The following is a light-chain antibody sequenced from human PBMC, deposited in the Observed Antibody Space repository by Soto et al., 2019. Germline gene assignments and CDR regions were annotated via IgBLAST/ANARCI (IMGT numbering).Light chain of an antibody. J-gene: IGKJ1*01. CDR3: QQYSSYWT. CDR2: KSS. CDR1: QDLDKW. V-gene: IGKV1-5*01. Sequence: ILMSQSPSSLSASVGDRGTITCRASQDLDKWLAWYQQKPGRAPNLLIYKSSTLRQGVPSRFSGFGSGTEYILTITDLQPGDFATYYFQQYSSYWTFGQVNVVEMK.